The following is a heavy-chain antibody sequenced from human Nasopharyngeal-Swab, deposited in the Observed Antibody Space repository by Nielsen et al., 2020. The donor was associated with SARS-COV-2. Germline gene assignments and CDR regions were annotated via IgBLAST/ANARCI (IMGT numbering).Heavy chain of an antibody. Sequence: VRQAPGKGLEWVAVISYDGSNKYYADSVKGRFTISRDNSKNTLYLQMNSLRAEDTAVYYCARVPGDGMDVWGQGTTVTVSS. CDR3: ARVPGDGMDV. V-gene: IGHV3-30-3*01. CDR2: ISYDGSNK. D-gene: IGHD3-10*01. J-gene: IGHJ6*02.